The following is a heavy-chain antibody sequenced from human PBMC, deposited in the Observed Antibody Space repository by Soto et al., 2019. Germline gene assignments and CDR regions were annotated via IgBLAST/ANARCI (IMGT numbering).Heavy chain of an antibody. J-gene: IGHJ4*02. V-gene: IGHV4-61*01. CDR1: GDSVTSGSLY. Sequence: SETLSLTCTVSGDSVTSGSLYWSWIRQPPGKGLEWIGYICCSGRTMYNPSLKSRVTISTDTSKNQFSLKLFSVTAADTAVYFCARSLGVVASSLSYWGQGTLVTVSS. CDR3: ARSLGVVASSLSY. CDR2: ICCSGRT. D-gene: IGHD2-15*01.